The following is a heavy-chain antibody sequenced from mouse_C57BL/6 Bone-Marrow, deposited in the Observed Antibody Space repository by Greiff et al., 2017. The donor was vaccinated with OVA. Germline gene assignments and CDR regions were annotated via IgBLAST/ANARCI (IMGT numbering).Heavy chain of an antibody. V-gene: IGHV14-4*01. CDR1: GFNIKDDY. CDR2: IDPENGAT. Sequence: VQLQQSGAELVRPGASVKLSCTASGFNIKDDYMHWVKQRPEQGLEWIGWIDPENGATEYASKFQGKATITADTSSNTAYLQLSSLTSEDTAVYYCTTWDSYAMDYWGQGTSVTVSS. J-gene: IGHJ4*01. D-gene: IGHD4-1*01. CDR3: TTWDSYAMDY.